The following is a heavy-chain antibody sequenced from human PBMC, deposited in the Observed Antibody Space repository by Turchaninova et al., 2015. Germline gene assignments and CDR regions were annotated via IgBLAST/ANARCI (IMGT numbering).Heavy chain of an antibody. J-gene: IGHJ6*02. V-gene: IGHV6-1*01. Sequence: GPGLVKPSQTLSLTCDISGDSVSGNTAAWNWISQSPSRGLEWLGRTYYRSKWFDDYPESLSSLITINADTSKNQFSLQLNSVTPEDTAVYYCARDRAPYYYAMDVWGQGTSVTVSS. CDR1: GDSVSGNTAA. CDR3: ARDRAPYYYAMDV. D-gene: IGHD3-10*01. CDR2: TYYRSKWFD.